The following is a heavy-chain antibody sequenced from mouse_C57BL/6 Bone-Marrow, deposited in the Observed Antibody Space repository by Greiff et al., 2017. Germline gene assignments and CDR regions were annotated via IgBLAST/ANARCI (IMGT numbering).Heavy chain of an antibody. D-gene: IGHD2-4*01. V-gene: IGHV1-26*01. CDR2: INPNNGGT. J-gene: IGHJ3*01. CDR1: GYTFTDYY. CDR3: ARREDYDVAY. Sequence: VQLQQSGPELVKPGASVKISCKASGYTFTDYYMNWVKQSHGKSLEWIGDINPNNGGTSYNQKFKGKATLTVDKSSSTAYMELRSLTSEDSAVYYCARREDYDVAYWGQGTLVTVSA.